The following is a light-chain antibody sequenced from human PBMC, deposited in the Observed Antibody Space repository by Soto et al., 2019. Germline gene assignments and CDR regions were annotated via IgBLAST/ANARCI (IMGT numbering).Light chain of an antibody. CDR3: QQYIYWPWT. J-gene: IGKJ1*01. CDR1: QSVSST. V-gene: IGKV3-15*01. Sequence: EIVMTQSPATLSVCPGERATLSCRASQSVSSTLAWYQQKPGQAPRLLIYGASTRATGIPARFSGSGSGTEFTLTISSLQSEDFAVYYCQQYIYWPWTFGQGTKVDIK. CDR2: GAS.